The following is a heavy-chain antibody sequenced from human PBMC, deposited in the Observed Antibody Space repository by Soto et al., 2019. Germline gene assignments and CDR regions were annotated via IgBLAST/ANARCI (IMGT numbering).Heavy chain of an antibody. D-gene: IGHD6-13*01. CDR3: ARGGAAAGSPWYYYYGMDV. CDR2: ISYDGSNK. CDR1: GFTFSSYA. Sequence: HPGGSLRLSCAASGFTFSSYAMHWVRQAPGKGLEWVAVISYDGSNKYYADSVKGRFTISRDNSKNTLYLQMNSLRAEDTAVYYCARGGAAAGSPWYYYYGMDVWGQGTTVTVSS. J-gene: IGHJ6*02. V-gene: IGHV3-30-3*01.